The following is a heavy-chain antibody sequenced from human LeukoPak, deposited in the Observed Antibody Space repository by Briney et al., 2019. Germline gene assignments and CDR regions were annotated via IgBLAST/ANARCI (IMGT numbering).Heavy chain of an antibody. CDR1: GFTLSRYW. Sequence: HAGGSLRLSCAASGFTLSRYWMHWVRQVPGKGLVWVSRIEPDGSRITYADSLKGRFTMSRDNAKNTLYLQMNSLRAEDTAVYYCASRTYYYGSGSDPFDYWGQGTLVTVSS. V-gene: IGHV3-74*01. D-gene: IGHD3-10*01. J-gene: IGHJ4*02. CDR2: IEPDGSRI. CDR3: ASRTYYYGSGSDPFDY.